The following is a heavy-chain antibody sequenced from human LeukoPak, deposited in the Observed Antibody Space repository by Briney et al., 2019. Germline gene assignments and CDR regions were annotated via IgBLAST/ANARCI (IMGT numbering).Heavy chain of an antibody. CDR3: AKGGGDGNNSLDH. D-gene: IGHD5-24*01. CDR2: IKPSSGGT. Sequence: GASVKVSCKTSGYTFTGYYMHWVRQAPGRGLEWMGWIKPSSGGTNYAHKFQGRVTMTRDTSISTVYMELTRLRPDDTAVYYCAKGGGDGNNSLDHWGQGTLVTVSS. J-gene: IGHJ4*02. CDR1: GYTFTGYY. V-gene: IGHV1-2*02.